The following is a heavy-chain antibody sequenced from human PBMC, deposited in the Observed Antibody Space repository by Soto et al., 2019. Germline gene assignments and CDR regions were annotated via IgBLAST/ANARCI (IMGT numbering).Heavy chain of an antibody. J-gene: IGHJ4*02. Sequence: VGSLRLSCAASGFTFSSNAMSWVRQAPGKGLEWVSSISGFGGDIYYADSVQGRLTISRDNARNTVSLQMNSLRAEDTAVYYCARRADSSAYYSYFDYWGQGTLVTVSS. V-gene: IGHV3-23*01. CDR3: ARRADSSAYYSYFDY. CDR1: GFTFSSNA. D-gene: IGHD3-22*01. CDR2: ISGFGGDI.